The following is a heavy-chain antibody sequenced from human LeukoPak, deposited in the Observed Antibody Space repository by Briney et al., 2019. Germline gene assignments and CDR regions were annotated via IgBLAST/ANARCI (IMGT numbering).Heavy chain of an antibody. V-gene: IGHV3-66*01. D-gene: IGHD4-23*01. CDR2: IYSGGST. CDR3: ARIHGGNSEGSYFQH. Sequence: GGSLRLSCAASGFTVSSNYMRWVRQAPGKGLEWVSVIYSGGSTYYADSVKGRFTISRDSSKNTLYLQMNSLRAEDTAVYYCARIHGGNSEGSYFQHWGQGTLVTVSS. J-gene: IGHJ1*01. CDR1: GFTVSSNY.